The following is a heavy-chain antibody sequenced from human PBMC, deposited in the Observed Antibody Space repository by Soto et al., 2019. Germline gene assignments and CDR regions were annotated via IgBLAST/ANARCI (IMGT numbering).Heavy chain of an antibody. CDR2: IYYSGST. V-gene: IGHV4-30-4*01. J-gene: IGHJ5*02. CDR1: GGSISSGDYY. D-gene: IGHD3-22*01. CDR3: ARYYYDSSGYYDNWFDP. Sequence: SETLSLTCTVSGGSISSGDYYWSWIRQPPGKGLEWIGYIYYSGSTYYNPSLKSRVTISVDTSKNQFSLKLSSVTAADTAVYYCARYYYDSSGYYDNWFDPWGQGTLVTVSS.